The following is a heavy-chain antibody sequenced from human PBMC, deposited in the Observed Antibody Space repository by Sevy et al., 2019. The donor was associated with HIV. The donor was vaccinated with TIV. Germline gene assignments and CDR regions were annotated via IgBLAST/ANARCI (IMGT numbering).Heavy chain of an antibody. CDR1: GFTFSVYW. J-gene: IGHJ6*02. Sequence: GGSLRLSCAASGFTFSVYWMSWVRQAPGKGLEWVATMKEDGSDKDYVDSVKGRFTISRDNSKNTLYLQMNSLRAGDTAVYYCARGLAALPGYYYGMDVWGQGTAVTVSS. CDR3: ARGLAALPGYYYGMDV. CDR2: MKEDGSDK. V-gene: IGHV3-7*01. D-gene: IGHD6-6*01.